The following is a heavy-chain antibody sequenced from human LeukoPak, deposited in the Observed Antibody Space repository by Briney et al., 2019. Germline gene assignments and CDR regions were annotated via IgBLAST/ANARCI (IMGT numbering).Heavy chain of an antibody. Sequence: SETLSLTCTVSGGSIGSYYWSWIRQPPGKGLEWIGYIYYSGSTNYNPSLKSRVTISVDTSKNQFSLKLSSVTAADTAVYYCARAGYDSSGSSVWFDPWGQGTLVTVSS. J-gene: IGHJ5*02. V-gene: IGHV4-59*01. CDR2: IYYSGST. CDR1: GGSIGSYY. CDR3: ARAGYDSSGSSVWFDP. D-gene: IGHD3-22*01.